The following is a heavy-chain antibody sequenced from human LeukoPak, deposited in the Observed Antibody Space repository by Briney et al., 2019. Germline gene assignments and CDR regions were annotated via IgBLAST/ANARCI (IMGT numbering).Heavy chain of an antibody. CDR2: IMSKTDGGTA. Sequence: KPGGPLRLSCAASGFTFSNAWMSWVRQAPGKGLEGVGRIMSKTDGGTAAYDAHVKGRFSISRDDAKNTLYLQMKGLETEDTAVYYCTTASVTMVRGVIHPDAFDVWGLGTMVIVSS. CDR1: GFTFSNAW. D-gene: IGHD3-10*01. V-gene: IGHV3-15*01. CDR3: TTASVTMVRGVIHPDAFDV. J-gene: IGHJ3*01.